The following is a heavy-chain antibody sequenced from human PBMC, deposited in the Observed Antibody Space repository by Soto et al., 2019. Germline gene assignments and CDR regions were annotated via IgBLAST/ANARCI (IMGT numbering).Heavy chain of an antibody. V-gene: IGHV1-8*01. J-gene: IGHJ4*02. CDR2: MNPNSGDT. CDR3: VRGLEWLRNY. CDR1: GYTFTTYD. D-gene: IGHD5-12*01. Sequence: QVQLVQSGAEVKKPGASVKVSCKSTGYTFTTYDINWVRQATGQGLEWMGWMNPNSGDTGYAQKVQGRVTMTRDTSISTAYMELSTLTSEDTAVYYCVRGLEWLRNYWGQGTLVTVSS.